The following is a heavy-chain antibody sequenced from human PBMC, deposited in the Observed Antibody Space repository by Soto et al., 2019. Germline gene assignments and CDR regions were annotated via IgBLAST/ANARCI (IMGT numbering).Heavy chain of an antibody. D-gene: IGHD2-15*01. J-gene: IGHJ5*02. CDR2: FDPEDGET. Sequence: ASVKVSCKVSGYTLTELSMHWVRQAPGKGLEWMGGFDPEDGETIYAQKFQGRVTMTEDTSTDTAYMELSSLRSEDTAVYYCATYPVRYWHNWFDPWGQGTLVTVSS. CDR3: ATYPVRYWHNWFDP. V-gene: IGHV1-24*01. CDR1: GYTLTELS.